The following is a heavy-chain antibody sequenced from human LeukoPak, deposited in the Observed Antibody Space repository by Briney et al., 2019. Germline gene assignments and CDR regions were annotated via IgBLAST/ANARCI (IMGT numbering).Heavy chain of an antibody. CDR1: GDSFRSGDSY. Sequence: SETLSLTCSVSGDSFRSGDSYWGWIRQTPWKGLEWIGSIYYVGSPYYNPSLNSRRVTISVDTSKNQFSLKVTSVTAADTAVYYCARLPITKRALDVWGQGTTVTVSS. V-gene: IGHV4-39*01. D-gene: IGHD1-14*01. CDR2: IYYVGSP. J-gene: IGHJ6*02. CDR3: ARLPITKRALDV.